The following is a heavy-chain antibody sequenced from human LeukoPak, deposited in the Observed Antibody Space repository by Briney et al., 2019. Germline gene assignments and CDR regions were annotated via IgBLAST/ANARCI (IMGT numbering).Heavy chain of an antibody. J-gene: IGHJ3*02. D-gene: IGHD4-23*01. Sequence: GASVKVSCKASGFTFTSSAMQWVRQARGQRLEWIGWIVVGSGNTNYAQKFQERVTITRDMSTSTANMELSSLRSEDTAVYYCAAEGGGGTFDIWGQGTMVTVSS. CDR2: IVVGSGNT. CDR1: GFTFTSSA. CDR3: AAEGGGGTFDI. V-gene: IGHV1-58*02.